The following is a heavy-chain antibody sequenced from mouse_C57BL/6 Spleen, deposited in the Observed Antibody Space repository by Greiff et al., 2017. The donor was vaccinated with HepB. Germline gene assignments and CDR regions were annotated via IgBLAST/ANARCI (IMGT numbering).Heavy chain of an antibody. CDR3: ASSIYYGNYVGSWFAY. CDR2: INPSSGYT. Sequence: VKLVESGAELAKPGASVKLSCKASGYTFTSYWMHWVKQRPGQGLEWIGYINPSSGYTKYNQKFKDKATLTADKSSSTAYMQLSSLTYEDSAVYYCASSIYYGNYVGSWFAYWGQGTLVTVSA. CDR1: GYTFTSYW. V-gene: IGHV1-7*01. D-gene: IGHD2-1*01. J-gene: IGHJ3*01.